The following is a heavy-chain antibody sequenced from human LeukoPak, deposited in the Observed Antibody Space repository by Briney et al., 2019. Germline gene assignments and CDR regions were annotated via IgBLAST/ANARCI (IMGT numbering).Heavy chain of an antibody. CDR1: GDSISRYY. CDR3: ARQLRGEAVAGHLQPFDY. V-gene: IGHV4-4*07. J-gene: IGHJ4*02. D-gene: IGHD6-19*01. Sequence: PSETLSLTCSVSGDSISRYYWSWVRQPAGKGLEWIGRVYTSGSTNYNPSLKSRVTMSLDPSKNQFSLKLSSVTAADTAVYFCARQLRGEAVAGHLQPFDYWGQGTLVTVSS. CDR2: VYTSGST.